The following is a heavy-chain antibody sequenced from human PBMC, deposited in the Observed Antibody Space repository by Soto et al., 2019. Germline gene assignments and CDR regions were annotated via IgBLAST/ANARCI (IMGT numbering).Heavy chain of an antibody. J-gene: IGHJ4*02. D-gene: IGHD5-18*01. CDR2: TSYDESNK. CDR1: GFTFSTYA. CDR3: ARDRSPSGTAFFFDY. Sequence: WGSLRLSCAASGFTFSTYAMHFFRQSPCKGMEWVAVTSYDESNKYYADSVKGRFTISRDNSKNTLYLQMNSLRAEDTAVYSCARDRSPSGTAFFFDYWGQGISVTVSS. V-gene: IGHV3-30-3*01.